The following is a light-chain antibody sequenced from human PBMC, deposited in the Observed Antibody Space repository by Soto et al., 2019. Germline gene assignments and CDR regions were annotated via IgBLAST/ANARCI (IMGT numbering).Light chain of an antibody. V-gene: IGLV2-14*01. CDR3: SSYTTSSPLGWV. CDR2: EVS. Sequence: QSALTQPASVSGSPGQSITISCTGTSSDVGGYNYVSWYQQHPGKAPKLMIYEVSNRPSGVSNRFSGSKSGNTASLTISGLQAEDEADYYCSSYTTSSPLGWVFGGGTKLTVL. J-gene: IGLJ3*02. CDR1: SSDVGGYNY.